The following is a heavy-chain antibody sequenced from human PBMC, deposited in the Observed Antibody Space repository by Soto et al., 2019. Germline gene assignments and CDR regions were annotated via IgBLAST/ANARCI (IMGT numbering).Heavy chain of an antibody. CDR3: ASTVTTSTFDY. D-gene: IGHD4-17*01. J-gene: IGHJ4*02. V-gene: IGHV4-59*08. CDR2: IYYTGST. Sequence: SETLYLTCTVSGGSIGSYYWSWIRQPPGKALEWIGYIYYTGSTNYNPALKSRVTISVDTSKNQFSLKLSSVTAADTAVYYCASTVTTSTFDYWGQGTLVTVS. CDR1: GGSIGSYY.